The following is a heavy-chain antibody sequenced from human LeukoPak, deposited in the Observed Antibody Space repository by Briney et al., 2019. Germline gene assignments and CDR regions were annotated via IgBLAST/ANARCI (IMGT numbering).Heavy chain of an antibody. Sequence: PGGSLRLSCAPSGFTFSSYSMNWVRQAPGKGLEWISYISSGSSTIYYADSVKGRFTISRDNAKSSLYLQMNSLRAEDTAVYYCAKEGDYDILTGYSIYYYYYMDVWGKGTTVTVSS. J-gene: IGHJ6*03. CDR2: ISSGSSTI. D-gene: IGHD3-9*01. CDR3: AKEGDYDILTGYSIYYYYYMDV. CDR1: GFTFSSYS. V-gene: IGHV3-48*01.